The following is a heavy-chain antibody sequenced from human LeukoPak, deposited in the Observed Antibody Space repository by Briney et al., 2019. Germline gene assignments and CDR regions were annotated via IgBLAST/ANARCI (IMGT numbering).Heavy chain of an antibody. CDR1: GYTFTAYY. CDR2: INPKNGGT. Sequence: ASVKVSCKASGYTFTAYYMHWVRQAPGQGLKWMGWINPKNGGTKYTQKFQDRVTMTRDTSISTVYMELSSLRSDDTAVYYCARASGSGYYGLDVWGQGTTVTVSS. J-gene: IGHJ6*02. V-gene: IGHV1-2*02. D-gene: IGHD5-12*01. CDR3: ARASGSGYYGLDV.